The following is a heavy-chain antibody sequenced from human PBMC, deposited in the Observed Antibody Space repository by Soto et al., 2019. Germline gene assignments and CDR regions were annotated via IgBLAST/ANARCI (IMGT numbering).Heavy chain of an antibody. CDR2: INHSGSA. CDR1: GESFSGYI. CDR3: ARGLITGSHYSGGWYYFDS. D-gene: IGHD6-19*01. Sequence: SETLSLTCGVYGESFSGYIWTWIRQTPGKGLQWIGQINHSGSASYNPSLKSRVSISVHTSNSQFSLELSSVTAADTAVYYCARGLITGSHYSGGWYYFDSWGQGTQVTVSS. V-gene: IGHV4-34*01. J-gene: IGHJ4*02.